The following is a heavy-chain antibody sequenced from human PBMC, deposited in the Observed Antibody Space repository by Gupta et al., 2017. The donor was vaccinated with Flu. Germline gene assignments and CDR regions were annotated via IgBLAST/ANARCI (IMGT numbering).Heavy chain of an antibody. Sequence: QVQLVESGGGVVQPGKSLRLSCAASGFTFSMYGMYWVRQAPGKGLEGVAVVSHDGGQNNYADSVKGRFTISRDNVKGTLYLEMNSLRSEDTALYYCAKDRVRRSSGYGMDLWGQGTTVTVSS. CDR2: VSHDGGQN. V-gene: IGHV3-30*18. D-gene: IGHD2-2*01. J-gene: IGHJ6*02. CDR1: GFTFSMYG. CDR3: AKDRVRRSSGYGMDL.